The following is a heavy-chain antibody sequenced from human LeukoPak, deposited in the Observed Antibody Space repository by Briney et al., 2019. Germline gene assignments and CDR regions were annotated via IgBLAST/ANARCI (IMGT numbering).Heavy chain of an antibody. CDR2: IYYSGST. Sequence: SETLSLTCTVSGGSISSGGYYWRWIRQHPGKGLEWIGYIYYSGSTYYNPSLKSRVTISVDTSKNQFSLKLSSVTAADTAVYYCAREGGLLSRLSFDYWGQGTLVTVSS. CDR3: AREGGLLSRLSFDY. CDR1: GGSISSGGYY. D-gene: IGHD2-15*01. J-gene: IGHJ4*02. V-gene: IGHV4-31*03.